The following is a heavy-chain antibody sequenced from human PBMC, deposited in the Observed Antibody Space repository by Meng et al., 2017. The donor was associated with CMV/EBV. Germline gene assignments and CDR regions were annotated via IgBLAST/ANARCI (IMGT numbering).Heavy chain of an antibody. CDR1: GFTFSSYA. Sequence: GGSLRLSCATSGFTFSSYAMNWVRQAPGKGLEWVSYISNTGSTFYYADSVKGRFTISRDNAKNSLYLQMNSLRAEDTAVYYCARWEQGVRPSNDYWGQGTLVTVSS. D-gene: IGHD1/OR15-1a*01. CDR2: ISNTGSTF. CDR3: ARWEQGVRPSNDY. J-gene: IGHJ4*02. V-gene: IGHV3-48*03.